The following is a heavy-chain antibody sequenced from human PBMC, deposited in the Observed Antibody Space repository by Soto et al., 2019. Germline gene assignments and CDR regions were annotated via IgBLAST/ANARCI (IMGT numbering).Heavy chain of an antibody. Sequence: EVKLLESGGGLVQPGGSMRLSCEASGFPFWTYSMSWVRQAPRKGLEWVSGISGSGTATYYTDSVKGRFTVSRDNSKDTLYLQVNSLRAEDTAVYYCARQDIRDAFDIWGQGTVVSVSS. CDR3: ARQDIRDAFDI. J-gene: IGHJ3*02. CDR1: GFPFWTYS. CDR2: ISGSGTAT. V-gene: IGHV3-23*01. D-gene: IGHD2-15*01.